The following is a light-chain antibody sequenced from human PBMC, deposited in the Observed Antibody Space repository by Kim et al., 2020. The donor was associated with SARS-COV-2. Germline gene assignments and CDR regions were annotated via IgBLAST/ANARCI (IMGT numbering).Light chain of an antibody. V-gene: IGLV1-51*01. J-gene: IGLJ2*01. Sequence: QKVTISCSRSNSNIGNNYVFWYHQFPGTAPKLLIYDNNKRPSGIPDRFSGSKSGTSATLGITGLQTGDEADYYCESWDGSLSAVLFGGGTQLTVL. CDR3: ESWDGSLSAVL. CDR1: NSNIGNNY. CDR2: DNN.